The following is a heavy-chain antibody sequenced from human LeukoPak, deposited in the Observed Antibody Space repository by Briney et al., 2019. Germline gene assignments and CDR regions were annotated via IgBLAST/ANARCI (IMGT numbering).Heavy chain of an antibody. Sequence: SETLSLTCTVSGGSISSYYWSWIRQPAGKGQEWIGHIYTSGSTNYNPSLKSRLTMSVDTSENQFSLKLSSLTAADTAVYFCATHTSGYTYGLDYWGRGAVVTASS. D-gene: IGHD5-18*01. CDR2: IYTSGST. CDR1: GGSISSYY. CDR3: ATHTSGYTYGLDY. J-gene: IGHJ4*02. V-gene: IGHV4-4*07.